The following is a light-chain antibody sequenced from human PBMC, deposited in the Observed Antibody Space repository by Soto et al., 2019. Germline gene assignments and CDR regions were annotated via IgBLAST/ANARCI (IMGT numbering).Light chain of an antibody. Sequence: QSVLTQSPSVSAAPGQKVTISCSGSSSNIGNNYVSWYQQLPGTAPKLLIYDNNKRPSGIPDRFSGSKSGTSGTLDITGLQTGDDADYYCATWDGSRPGEVFGGGTKLTV. CDR1: SSNIGNNY. CDR2: DNN. CDR3: ATWDGSRPGEV. J-gene: IGLJ2*01. V-gene: IGLV1-51*01.